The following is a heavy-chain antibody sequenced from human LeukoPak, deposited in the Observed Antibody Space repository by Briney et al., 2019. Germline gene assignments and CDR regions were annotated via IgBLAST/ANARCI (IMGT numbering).Heavy chain of an antibody. CDR1: GGSISSSSYY. CDR3: ASTKRSYDFWSGEGGYYFDY. CDR2: IYYNGST. J-gene: IGHJ4*02. Sequence: SETLSLTCTVSGGSISSSSYYWGWIRQPPGKGLEWIGSIYYNGSTYYNPSLKSRVTISVDTSKNQFSLKLSSVTAADTAVYYCASTKRSYDFWSGEGGYYFDYWGQGTLVTVSS. V-gene: IGHV4-39*01. D-gene: IGHD3-3*01.